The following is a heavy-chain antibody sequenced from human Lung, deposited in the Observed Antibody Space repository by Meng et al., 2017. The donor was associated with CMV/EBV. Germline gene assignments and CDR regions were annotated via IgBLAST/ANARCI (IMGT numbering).Heavy chain of an antibody. V-gene: IGHV4-34*01. CDR2: INHSGST. Sequence: GSLRLSCAVYGGSFSGYYWSCIRQPPGKGLEWIGEINHSGSTNYNPSLKSRVTISVDTSKNQFSLKLSSVTAADTAVYYCARAGRSYGMDVWGQGTTVTVSS. CDR1: GGSFSGYY. J-gene: IGHJ6*02. CDR3: ARAGRSYGMDV.